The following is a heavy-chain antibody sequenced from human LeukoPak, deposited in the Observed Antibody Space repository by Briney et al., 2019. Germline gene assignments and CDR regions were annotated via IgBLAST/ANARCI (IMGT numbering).Heavy chain of an antibody. V-gene: IGHV1-18*01. CDR3: AREIGQLGGAFDI. D-gene: IGHD7-27*01. CDR1: GYTFTSHG. J-gene: IGHJ3*02. Sequence: ASVKVSCKASGYTFTSHGISWVRQAPGQGLEWMGWISAYNGDTKYAQKTQGRVTLTTDASTSTAYMELRSLGSDNTAVYYCAREIGQLGGAFDIWGQGTMVTVSS. CDR2: ISAYNGDT.